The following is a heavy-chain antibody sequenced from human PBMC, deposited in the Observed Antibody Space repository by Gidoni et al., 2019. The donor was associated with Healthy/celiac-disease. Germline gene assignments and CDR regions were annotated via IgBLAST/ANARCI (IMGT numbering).Heavy chain of an antibody. CDR2: INAGNGNT. CDR1: GYTFTSYA. Sequence: QVQLVQSGAEVKKPGASVKVSCKASGYTFTSYAMHWVRQAPGRRLEWMGWINAGNGNTKYSQKFQGRVTITRDTSASTAYMELSSLRSEDTAVYYCARFTCSGGSCYPNWFDPWGQGTLVTVSS. V-gene: IGHV1-3*01. D-gene: IGHD2-15*01. J-gene: IGHJ5*02. CDR3: ARFTCSGGSCYPNWFDP.